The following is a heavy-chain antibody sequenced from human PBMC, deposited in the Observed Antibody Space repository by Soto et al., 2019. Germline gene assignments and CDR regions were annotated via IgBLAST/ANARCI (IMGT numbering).Heavy chain of an antibody. J-gene: IGHJ4*02. CDR1: GFTFSDYY. D-gene: IGHD1-26*01. Sequence: QVQVVESGGGLVKPGGSLRLSCAASGFTFSDYYMSWIRQAPGKGLEWVPFISSSGDCTKDADSVKGRFTISRDNAENSLYLQLNSLRAEATAVYYCARGGVKGATPSGQVYNWGQGTLVTVSS. V-gene: IGHV3-11*05. CDR3: ARGGVKGATPSGQVYN. CDR2: ISSSGDCT.